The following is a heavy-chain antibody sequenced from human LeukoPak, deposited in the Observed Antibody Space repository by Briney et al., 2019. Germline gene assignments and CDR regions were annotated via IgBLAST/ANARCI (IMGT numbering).Heavy chain of an antibody. J-gene: IGHJ6*02. V-gene: IGHV3-7*03. Sequence: GGSLRLSCAASGFTFSSYWMNWVRQAPGKGLEWVANIKHNGNVNYYVDSVKGRFTISRDNAKNSLYLQMSNLRAEDTAVYFCARGGGLDVWGQGATVTVSS. CDR3: ARGGGLDV. CDR1: GFTFSSYW. CDR2: IKHNGNVN. D-gene: IGHD3-16*01.